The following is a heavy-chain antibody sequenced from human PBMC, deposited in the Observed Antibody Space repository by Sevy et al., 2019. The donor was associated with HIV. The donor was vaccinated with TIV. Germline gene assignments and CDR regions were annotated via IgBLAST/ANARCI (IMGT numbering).Heavy chain of an antibody. CDR3: ARVAYDSGGYDF. CDR2: IYTTGST. CDR1: GGSISGYY. V-gene: IGHV4-4*07. J-gene: IGHJ4*02. D-gene: IGHD5-12*01. Sequence: SETLSLTCSVSGGSISGYYWSWIRQPAEKGLEWIGRIYTTGSTNSSPSLKSRLTMSLDTSKSQLSLTLRSVTAADTAVYYCARVAYDSGGYDFWGQGTLVTVSS.